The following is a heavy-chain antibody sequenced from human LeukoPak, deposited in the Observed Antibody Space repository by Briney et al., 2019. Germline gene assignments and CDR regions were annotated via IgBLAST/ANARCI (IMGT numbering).Heavy chain of an antibody. J-gene: IGHJ4*02. CDR1: GGSISSGSYY. Sequence: SEALSLTCTVSGGSISSGSYYWSWIRQPAGKGLEWIGRIYTSGSTNYNPSLKSRVTISVDTSKNQFSLKLSSVTAADTAVYYCARDRKYYYDSSGYYNYYFDYWGQGALVTVSS. D-gene: IGHD3-22*01. CDR2: IYTSGST. CDR3: ARDRKYYYDSSGYYNYYFDY. V-gene: IGHV4-61*02.